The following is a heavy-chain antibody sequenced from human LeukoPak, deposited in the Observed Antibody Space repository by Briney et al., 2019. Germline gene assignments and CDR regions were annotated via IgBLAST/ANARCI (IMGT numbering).Heavy chain of an antibody. Sequence: GGSLRLSCAASGITVSSNYMSWVRQAPGKGLEWVSVIYSSGSTFYADFVKGRFTISRDNSKNTVYLQMNSLRAEDTAVYYCARIYSGSHYSWGQGTLVTISS. CDR1: GITVSSNY. D-gene: IGHD1-26*01. CDR3: ARIYSGSHYS. V-gene: IGHV3-53*01. CDR2: IYSSGST. J-gene: IGHJ4*02.